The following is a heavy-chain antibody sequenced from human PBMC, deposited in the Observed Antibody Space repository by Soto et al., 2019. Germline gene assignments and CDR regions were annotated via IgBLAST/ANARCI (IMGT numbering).Heavy chain of an antibody. D-gene: IGHD3-3*01. CDR2: ISAYNGNT. CDR1: GYTFTSYG. CDR3: ARYDFWSGYLDYYHGMDV. J-gene: IGHJ6*02. Sequence: QVQLVQSGAEVKKPGASVKVSCKASGYTFTSYGISWVRQAPGQGLEWMGWISAYNGNTNYAQKRQGRVTMTTDTSTSTAYMELRSMRSDDTAVYCCARYDFWSGYLDYYHGMDVWGQGTTVTVSS. V-gene: IGHV1-18*01.